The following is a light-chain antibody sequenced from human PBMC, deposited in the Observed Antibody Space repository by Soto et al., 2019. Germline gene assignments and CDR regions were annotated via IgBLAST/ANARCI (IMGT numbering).Light chain of an antibody. V-gene: IGLV2-14*01. CDR1: SSDVGSFDS. CDR2: DVS. Sequence: QSALTQPASVSGSPGQPITISCTGTSSDVGSFDSVAWYQHNPGKAPKLMIYDVSNRPSGVSSRFSGSKSGNTASLSISGLQTEDEANYYGRSFTTSSTLVFGTGTKVTVL. CDR3: RSFTTSSTLV. J-gene: IGLJ1*01.